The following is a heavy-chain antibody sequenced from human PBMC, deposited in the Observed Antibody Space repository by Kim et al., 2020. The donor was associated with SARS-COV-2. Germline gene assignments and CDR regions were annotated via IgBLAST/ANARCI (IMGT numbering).Heavy chain of an antibody. CDR2: IIPIFGTA. CDR3: ARDLNLVIIPVFGYYYYGMDV. J-gene: IGHJ6*02. Sequence: SVKVSCKASGGTFSSYAISWVRQAPGQGLEWMGGIIPIFGTANYAQKFQGRVTIIADESTSTAYMEPSSLRSDDTAVYYCARDLNLVIIPVFGYYYYGMDVWGQGTSVTVSS. CDR1: GGTFSSYA. V-gene: IGHV1-69*13. D-gene: IGHD3-3*01.